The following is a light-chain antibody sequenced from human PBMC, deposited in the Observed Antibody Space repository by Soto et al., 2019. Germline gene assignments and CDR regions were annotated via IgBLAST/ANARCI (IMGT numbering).Light chain of an antibody. CDR2: DDD. CDR3: GSWDSSLSAYV. Sequence: QSVLTQPPSVSAAPGQKVTISCSGSSPNIGGNSVSWYQQLPGTAPKLLIYDDDKRPSGIPDRFSGSKSGTSATLGITGFQTGDEADYYCGSWDSSLSAYVFATGTKV. CDR1: SPNIGGNS. J-gene: IGLJ1*01. V-gene: IGLV1-51*01.